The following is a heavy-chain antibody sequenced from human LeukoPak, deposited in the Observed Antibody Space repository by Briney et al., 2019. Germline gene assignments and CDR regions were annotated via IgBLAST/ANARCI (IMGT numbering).Heavy chain of an antibody. J-gene: IGHJ4*02. D-gene: IGHD6-6*01. V-gene: IGHV1-18*01. CDR3: ARDGRSEYSRLYYFDY. CDR1: GYTFNSYG. Sequence: EASVKVSCKASGYTFNSYGTTWVRQAPGQGLEWMAWISVYNGNRRYAQNFQGRVTLTTDKTTTTAYMELTSLRSDDTATYYCARDGRSEYSRLYYFDYWGQGTLVTVSS. CDR2: ISVYNGNR.